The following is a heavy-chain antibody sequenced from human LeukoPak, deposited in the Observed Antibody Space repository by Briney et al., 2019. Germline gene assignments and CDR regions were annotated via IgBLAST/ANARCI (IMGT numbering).Heavy chain of an antibody. D-gene: IGHD6-13*01. Sequence: GGSLRLSCAASGFTFSSYAMSWVRQAPGKGLEWVSAISGSGDSTFYADSVKGRFTISGDNSKNTLYLQMNSLRAEDTAVYYCARNGDSSWTPFDYWGQGTLVTVSS. J-gene: IGHJ4*02. CDR1: GFTFSSYA. CDR3: ARNGDSSWTPFDY. CDR2: ISGSGDST. V-gene: IGHV3-23*01.